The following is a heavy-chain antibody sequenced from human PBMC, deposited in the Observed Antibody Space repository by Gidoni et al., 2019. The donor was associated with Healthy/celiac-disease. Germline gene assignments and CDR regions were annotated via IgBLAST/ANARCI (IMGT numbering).Heavy chain of an antibody. CDR2: IRSKANSYAT. J-gene: IGHJ3*02. CDR3: TAYLRVEMATSYAFDI. V-gene: IGHV3-73*01. Sequence: VRQASGTGLECVARIRSKANSYATAYAASVKGRFTISRDDSKNTAYLQMNSLKTEDTAVYYCTAYLRVEMATSYAFDIWGQGTMVTVSS. D-gene: IGHD5-12*01.